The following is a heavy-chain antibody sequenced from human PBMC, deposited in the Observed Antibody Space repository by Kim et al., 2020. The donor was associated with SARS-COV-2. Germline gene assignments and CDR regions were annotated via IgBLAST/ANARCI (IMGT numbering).Heavy chain of an antibody. CDR2: GST. J-gene: IGHJ5*02. Sequence: GSTNYNPSLKSRVTISVDKSKNQFSLKLSSVTAADTAVYYCARFDSSSVPWGQGTLVTVSS. V-gene: IGHV4-4*02. CDR3: ARFDSSSVP. D-gene: IGHD6-13*01.